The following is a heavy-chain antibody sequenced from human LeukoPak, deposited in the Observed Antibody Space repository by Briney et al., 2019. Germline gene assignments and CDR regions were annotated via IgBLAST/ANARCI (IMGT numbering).Heavy chain of an antibody. CDR1: GFTFSNYA. J-gene: IGHJ5*02. CDR2: INGGGGGGT. D-gene: IGHD2-2*01. Sequence: PGGSLRLSCAASGFTFSNYAMSWVRQAPGKGLEWVSGINGGGGGGTFHADSVRGWFTISRDNSKNTLYLQMSSLRAEDTAVYYCAASLPNIVVVPAAKGPFGSWGQGTLVTVSS. CDR3: AASLPNIVVVPAAKGPFGS. V-gene: IGHV3-23*01.